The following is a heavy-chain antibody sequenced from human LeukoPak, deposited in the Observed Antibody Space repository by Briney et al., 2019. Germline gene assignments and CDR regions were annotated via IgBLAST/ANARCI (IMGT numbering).Heavy chain of an antibody. CDR2: INHGGSI. V-gene: IGHV4-34*01. D-gene: IGHD2-2*01. CDR3: ARARTPDIVVVPAAPFDY. J-gene: IGHJ4*02. Sequence: SETLSLTCAVYGGSFSGYYWSWIRQPPGKGLEWIGEINHGGSINYNPSLKSRVTISVDTSKNQFSLKLSSVTAADTAVYYCARARTPDIVVVPAAPFDYWGQGTLVTVSS. CDR1: GGSFSGYY.